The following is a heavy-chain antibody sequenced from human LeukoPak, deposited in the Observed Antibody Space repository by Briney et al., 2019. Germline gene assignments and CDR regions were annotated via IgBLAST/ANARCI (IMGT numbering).Heavy chain of an antibody. D-gene: IGHD6-6*01. Sequence: ASVKVSCKASGYTFTDYYIHWVRQAPGQGLEWMGGIIPIFGTANYAQKFQGRVTITADKSTSTAYMELSSLRSEDTAVYYCAGAPEYSSSHFYYFDYWGQGTLVTVSS. V-gene: IGHV1-69*06. J-gene: IGHJ4*02. CDR1: GYTFTDYY. CDR3: AGAPEYSSSHFYYFDY. CDR2: IIPIFGTA.